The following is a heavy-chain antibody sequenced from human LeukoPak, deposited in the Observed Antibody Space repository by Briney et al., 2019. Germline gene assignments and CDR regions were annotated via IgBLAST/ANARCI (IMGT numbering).Heavy chain of an antibody. Sequence: GGSLRLSCEASGFTFTSYAMHWVRQAPGKGLECVSSISASGSGTFYTDSMNGRFTISRDNAKKTFFLQMKNLRPGDTALYYCAKGRDTSGRQNFDFWGQGTLVTVSS. CDR1: GFTFTSYA. V-gene: IGHV3-23*01. CDR3: AKGRDTSGRQNFDF. CDR2: ISASGSGT. J-gene: IGHJ4*02. D-gene: IGHD6-19*01.